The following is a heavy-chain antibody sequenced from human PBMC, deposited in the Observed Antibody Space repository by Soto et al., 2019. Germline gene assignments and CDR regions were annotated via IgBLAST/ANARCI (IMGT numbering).Heavy chain of an antibody. CDR2: IYHSGST. CDR1: CGSIRRGGYS. D-gene: IGHD3-16*01. CDR3: ARALVHCHIWGYNWFYT. J-gene: IGHJ5*02. V-gene: IGHV4-30-2*01. Sequence: SETLSHTCAVSCGSIRRGGYSWSWIRQPPGPGLEWIGYIYHSGSTFYNPSLKSRVTMSIDKSKNQFSLKLGSVTAADTAVYYCARALVHCHIWGYNWFYTWGQGILVPVS.